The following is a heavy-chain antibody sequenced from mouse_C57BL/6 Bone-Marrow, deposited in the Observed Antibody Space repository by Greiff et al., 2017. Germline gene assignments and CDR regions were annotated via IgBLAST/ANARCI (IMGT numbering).Heavy chain of an antibody. J-gene: IGHJ4*01. D-gene: IGHD1-1*01. CDR3: AQEGFITTVVAHYYAIDY. CDR2: IYPGNSDT. V-gene: IGHV1-5*01. CDR1: GYTFTSYW. Sequence: EVQLQQSGTVLARPGASVKMSCKTSGYTFTSYWMHWVKQRPGQGLEWIGAIYPGNSDTSYNQKFKGKAKLTAVTSASTAYMELSSLTIEDSAVYYCAQEGFITTVVAHYYAIDYWGQGTSVTVSS.